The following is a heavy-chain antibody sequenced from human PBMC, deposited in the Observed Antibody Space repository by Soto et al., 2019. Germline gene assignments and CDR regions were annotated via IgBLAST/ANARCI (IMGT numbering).Heavy chain of an antibody. V-gene: IGHV4-39*01. D-gene: IGHD3-22*01. CDR1: GGSISSGEYY. J-gene: IGHJ4*02. CDR2: ISYSGST. Sequence: SETLSLTCTVSGGSISSGEYYWTWIRQSPGKGLEWIGSISYSGSTYYNPSLKSRVTIFVDTSKNQFSLKLSSVTAADTAVYYCARRKSYYFDSSGYYYPFDYWGQGTLVTVSS. CDR3: ARRKSYYFDSSGYYYPFDY.